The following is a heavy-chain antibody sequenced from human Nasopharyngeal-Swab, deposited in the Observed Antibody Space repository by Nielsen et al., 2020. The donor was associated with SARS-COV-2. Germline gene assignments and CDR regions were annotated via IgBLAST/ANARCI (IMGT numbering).Heavy chain of an antibody. D-gene: IGHD6-19*01. CDR3: ARGLYSSGFNYYYYGMDV. CDR2: MNPNSGNT. Sequence: WVRQAPGQGLEWMGWMNPNSGNTGYAQKFQGRVTMTRNTSISTAYMELSSLRSEDTAVYYCARGLYSSGFNYYYYGMDVWGQGTTVTVSS. V-gene: IGHV1-8*01. J-gene: IGHJ6*02.